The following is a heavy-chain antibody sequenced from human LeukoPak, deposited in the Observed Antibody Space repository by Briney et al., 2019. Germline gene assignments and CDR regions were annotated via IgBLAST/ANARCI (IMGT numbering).Heavy chain of an antibody. D-gene: IGHD3-10*01. CDR1: GFTFSNYW. CDR3: ANLYGSGSYPQLVYYGMDV. J-gene: IGHJ6*02. V-gene: IGHV3-7*01. Sequence: GGSLRLSCAASGFTFSNYWMNWVRQAPGKGLEWVANIKEDGSDKYYVDSVKGRFSISKDNAKSSLYLQMNSLRVEDTAVYYCANLYGSGSYPQLVYYGMDVWGQGTTVTVSS. CDR2: IKEDGSDK.